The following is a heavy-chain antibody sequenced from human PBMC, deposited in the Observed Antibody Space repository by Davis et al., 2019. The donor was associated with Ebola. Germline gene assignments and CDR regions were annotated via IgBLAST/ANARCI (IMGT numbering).Heavy chain of an antibody. Sequence: ASVKVSCKASGGTFSSYTINWVRQAPGQGLEWMGWINPHNGNTNYAQSVQGRVTMTTDTSTTTAYMEVGSLRSDDTAVYYCARAQFPTTSDHWGQGTLVTVSS. J-gene: IGHJ4*02. CDR2: INPHNGNT. V-gene: IGHV1-18*01. CDR1: GGTFSSYT. CDR3: ARAQFPTTSDH. D-gene: IGHD1-1*01.